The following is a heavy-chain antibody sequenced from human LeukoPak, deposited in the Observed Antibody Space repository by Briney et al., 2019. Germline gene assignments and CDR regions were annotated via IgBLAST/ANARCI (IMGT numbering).Heavy chain of an antibody. CDR2: IYDSGYI. Sequence: SETLSLTCTVSGGSISSYYWSWIRQTPGMRLEWIGLIYDSGYINYNPSLKSRVTMSVDTSKNQFSLKLSSVTAADTAVYYCARSKNWNDDFDYWGQGTLVTVSS. V-gene: IGHV4-59*12. CDR3: ARSKNWNDDFDY. CDR1: GGSISSYY. D-gene: IGHD1-1*01. J-gene: IGHJ4*02.